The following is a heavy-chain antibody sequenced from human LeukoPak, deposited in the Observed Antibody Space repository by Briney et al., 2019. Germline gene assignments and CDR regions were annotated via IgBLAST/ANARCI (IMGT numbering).Heavy chain of an antibody. CDR1: GFTFRSYN. J-gene: IGHJ5*02. D-gene: IGHD6-6*01. CDR2: ITTTGGNM. CDR3: AKGEYSSSPFDP. Sequence: GGSLRLSCAASGFTFRSYNMYWVRQAPEQGLEWVSSITTTGGNMYFADSVKGRFTISRDNSKNTLYLQMNSLRAEDTAVYYCAKGEYSSSPFDPWGQGTLVTVSS. V-gene: IGHV3-21*01.